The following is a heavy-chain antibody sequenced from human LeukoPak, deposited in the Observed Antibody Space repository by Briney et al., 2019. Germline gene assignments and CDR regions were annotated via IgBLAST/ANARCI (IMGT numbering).Heavy chain of an antibody. V-gene: IGHV1-3*01. D-gene: IGHD6-13*01. CDR1: GYTFTSYA. Sequence: GASVKVSCKASGYTFTSYAMHWVRQAPGQRLEWMGWINAGNGNTKYSQKFQGRVTITRDTSASTAYMKLSSLRSEDTAVYYCARNERGSSWYGYNWFDPWGQGTLVTVSS. CDR2: INAGNGNT. J-gene: IGHJ5*02. CDR3: ARNERGSSWYGYNWFDP.